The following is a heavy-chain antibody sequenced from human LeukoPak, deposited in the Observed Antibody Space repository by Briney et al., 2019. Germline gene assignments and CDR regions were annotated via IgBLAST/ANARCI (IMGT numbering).Heavy chain of an antibody. Sequence: SETLSLTCTVSGGSISSYYWSWIRQPPGKGLEWIGYIYTSGSTNYNPSLKSRVTISVDTSKNQFSLKLSSVTAADTAVYYCARRPVGSGYYWRAAFDIWGQGTMVTVSS. D-gene: IGHD3-22*01. CDR2: IYTSGST. CDR1: GGSISSYY. V-gene: IGHV4-4*09. CDR3: ARRPVGSGYYWRAAFDI. J-gene: IGHJ3*02.